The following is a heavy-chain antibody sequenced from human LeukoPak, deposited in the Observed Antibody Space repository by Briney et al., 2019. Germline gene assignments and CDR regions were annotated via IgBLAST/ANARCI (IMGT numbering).Heavy chain of an antibody. Sequence: ASVKVSCKASGGTFSSYAISWVRQAPGQGLEWMGGIIPIFGTANYAQKFQGRVTITADESTSTAYMELSSLRSEDTAVYYCARPALYYDFWSGFDYYYYMDVWGKGTTVTVSS. CDR1: GGTFSSYA. V-gene: IGHV1-69*13. D-gene: IGHD3-3*01. CDR2: IIPIFGTA. CDR3: ARPALYYDFWSGFDYYYYMDV. J-gene: IGHJ6*03.